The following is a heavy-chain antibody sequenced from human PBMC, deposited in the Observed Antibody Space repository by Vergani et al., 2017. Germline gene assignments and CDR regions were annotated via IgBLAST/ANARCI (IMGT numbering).Heavy chain of an antibody. Sequence: QVQLQQWGAGVVKPSGTLSLTCAVFGESFSSFYWSWIRQPPGKGLEWIGEINNDGHTKYNPSLESRVTVSRDTAKNQFSLILMSVTAADPAMYYCAVRPRVNLVGGEIVTKRTFDYWRQGSLVTVSS. D-gene: IGHD3-10*01. CDR3: AVRPRVNLVGGEIVTKRTFDY. CDR1: GESFSSFY. V-gene: IGHV4-34*02. CDR2: INNDGHT. J-gene: IGHJ4*02.